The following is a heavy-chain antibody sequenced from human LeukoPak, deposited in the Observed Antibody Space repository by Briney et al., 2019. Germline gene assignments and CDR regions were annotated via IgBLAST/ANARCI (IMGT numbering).Heavy chain of an antibody. J-gene: IGHJ3*02. V-gene: IGHV4-59*01. D-gene: IGHD1-7*01. Sequence: PSETLSLTCTVSGGSISSYYWSWIRQPPGKGLEWIGYIYYSGSTNYNPSLKSRVTISVDTSKNQFSLKLSSVTAADTAVYYCARDFAGTTSRDAFDIWGQGTMVTVSS. CDR1: GGSISSYY. CDR2: IYYSGST. CDR3: ARDFAGTTSRDAFDI.